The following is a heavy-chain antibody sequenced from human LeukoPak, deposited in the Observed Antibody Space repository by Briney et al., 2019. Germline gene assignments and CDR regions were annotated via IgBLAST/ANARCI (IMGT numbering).Heavy chain of an antibody. V-gene: IGHV4-59*11. CDR1: GGSISSHY. CDR3: ARGVTMVRGVNSVWFDP. CDR2: IYYSGST. D-gene: IGHD3-10*01. Sequence: PSETLSLTCTVSGGSISSHYWSWIRQPPGKGLEWIGCIYYSGSTNYNPSLKSRVTISVDTSKNQFSLKLSSVTAADTAVYYCARGVTMVRGVNSVWFDPWGQGTLVTVSS. J-gene: IGHJ5*02.